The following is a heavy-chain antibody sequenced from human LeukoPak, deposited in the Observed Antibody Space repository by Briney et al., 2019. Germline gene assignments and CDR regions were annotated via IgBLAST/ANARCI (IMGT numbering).Heavy chain of an antibody. Sequence: SETLSLTCAVSGYSISSGYYWGWIRQPPGKGLEWIGSSYHSGSTYYNPSLKSRVTISVDTSKNQFSLKLSSVTAADTAVYYCARRVGSSGLRPNLQYYFDYWGQGTLVTVS. J-gene: IGHJ4*02. V-gene: IGHV4-38-2*01. CDR2: SYHSGST. CDR1: GYSISSGYY. CDR3: ARRVGSSGLRPNLQYYFDY. D-gene: IGHD3-10*01.